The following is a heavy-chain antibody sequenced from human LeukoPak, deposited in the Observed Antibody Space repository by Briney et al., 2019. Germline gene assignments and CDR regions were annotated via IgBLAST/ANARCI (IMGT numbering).Heavy chain of an antibody. CDR1: GGSFSGYY. J-gene: IGHJ4*02. Sequence: SETLSLTCAVYGGSFSGYYWSWIRQAPGKGLEWIWEINHSGSTNYNPSLKSRVTISVDTSKNQFSLKLSSVTAADTAVYYCASQSYDILTGYKDYWGQGTLVTVSS. V-gene: IGHV4-34*01. CDR3: ASQSYDILTGYKDY. D-gene: IGHD3-9*01. CDR2: INHSGST.